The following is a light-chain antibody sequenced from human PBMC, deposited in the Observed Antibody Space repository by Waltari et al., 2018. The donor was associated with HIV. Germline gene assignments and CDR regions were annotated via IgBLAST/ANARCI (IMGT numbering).Light chain of an antibody. CDR2: GAS. J-gene: IGKJ4*01. Sequence: DIVLTQSPGTLSLSPGERATLSCRASQRVSSGQLAWYQQKPGQAPRLLIYGASSRATDIPDRFSGSGSGTDFTLTISRLEPEDFAVYLCQQYSTSPLTFGGGTKVEIK. CDR3: QQYSTSPLT. CDR1: QRVSSGQ. V-gene: IGKV3-20*01.